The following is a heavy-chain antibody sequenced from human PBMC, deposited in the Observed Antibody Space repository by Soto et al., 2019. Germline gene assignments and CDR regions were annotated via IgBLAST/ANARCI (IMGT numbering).Heavy chain of an antibody. J-gene: IGHJ4*02. CDR2: IYYSGST. Sequence: QVQLQESGPGLVKPSQTLSLTCTVSGGSISSGGYYWSWIRQHPGKGLEWVGYIYYSGSTYYNPSLKSRVTRSVDTSKNQFYLKLSSVTAADTAVYYCARVRYWTNGVCYRLVHFDYWGQGTLVTVSS. D-gene: IGHD2-8*01. CDR3: ARVRYWTNGVCYRLVHFDY. V-gene: IGHV4-31*03. CDR1: GGSISSGGYY.